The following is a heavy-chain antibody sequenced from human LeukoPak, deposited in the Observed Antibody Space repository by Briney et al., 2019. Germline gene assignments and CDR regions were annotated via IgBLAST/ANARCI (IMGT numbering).Heavy chain of an antibody. J-gene: IGHJ4*02. V-gene: IGHV3-15*04. Sequence: GGSHRLSCAVSGFSFSDAWMSWVRQTPGKGLEWVGRIESKTDGGTTDYAALVKGRFTISRDDSTNTLYLQMNSLKSEDTAVYYCTTYGSGRKFGYWGQGTLVTVSS. CDR1: GFSFSDAW. CDR3: TTYGSGRKFGY. D-gene: IGHD3-10*01. CDR2: IESKTDGGTT.